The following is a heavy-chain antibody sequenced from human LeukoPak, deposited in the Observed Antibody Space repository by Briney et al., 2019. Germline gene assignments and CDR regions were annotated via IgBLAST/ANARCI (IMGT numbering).Heavy chain of an antibody. V-gene: IGHV3-74*01. Sequence: GGSLRLSCAASGFTFSRFWMFWVRQAPGKGPVWVSRINSDGTTTNYADSVKGRFTISRDNSKNTLYLQMNSLRAEDTAVYYCARDKVDTAMVNYFDYWGQGTLVTVSS. CDR1: GFTFSRFW. D-gene: IGHD5-18*01. CDR3: ARDKVDTAMVNYFDY. J-gene: IGHJ4*02. CDR2: INSDGTTT.